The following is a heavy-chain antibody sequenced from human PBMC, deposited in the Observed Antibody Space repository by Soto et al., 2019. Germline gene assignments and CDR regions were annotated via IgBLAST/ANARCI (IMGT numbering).Heavy chain of an antibody. CDR2: ISTRSTYT. J-gene: IGHJ6*02. V-gene: IGHV3-11*06. CDR1: GFIFSDYY. D-gene: IGHD1-1*01. Sequence: EGSLRLSCAASGFIFSDYYMSWVRQTPWKGLEWVSYISTRSTYTNYADSVKGRFTISRENTKNPLYLQMDSLRVEDTTVYYCARDLAWKRGKVGRYYYGMDVWGQGTTVAVCS. CDR3: ARDLAWKRGKVGRYYYGMDV.